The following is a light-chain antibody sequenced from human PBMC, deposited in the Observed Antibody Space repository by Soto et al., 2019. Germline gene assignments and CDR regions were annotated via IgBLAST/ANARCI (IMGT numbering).Light chain of an antibody. Sequence: EIVATQSPATLSVYPGERATXSCRASQSVSNNYLAWYQQKPFQSPSLLLYGASNRATGIPDRFCGRGSGTDLTLPIPSLETEDFAVYYFQQYARSGTFGQGTK. V-gene: IGKV3-20*01. CDR2: GAS. CDR3: QQYARSGT. J-gene: IGKJ1*01. CDR1: QSVSNNY.